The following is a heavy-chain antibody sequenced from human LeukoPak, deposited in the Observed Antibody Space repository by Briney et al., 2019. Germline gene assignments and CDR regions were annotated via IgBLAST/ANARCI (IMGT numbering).Heavy chain of an antibody. CDR1: GFLFSNYW. V-gene: IGHV3-7*03. Sequence: GGSLGLSFAASGFLFSNYWMSWVRPAPGKGLGWGANTHGSEKYYVDSVKGRFTISRDNAKNSLYLQMNSLRAEDTAVYYCARETPYGSLTFDYWGQGTLVTVSS. J-gene: IGHJ4*02. CDR2: THGSEK. CDR3: ARETPYGSLTFDY. D-gene: IGHD3-10*01.